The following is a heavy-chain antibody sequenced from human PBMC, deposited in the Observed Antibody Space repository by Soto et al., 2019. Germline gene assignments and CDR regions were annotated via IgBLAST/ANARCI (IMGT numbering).Heavy chain of an antibody. J-gene: IGHJ4*02. CDR2: ISYDGSNK. D-gene: IGHD3-10*01. CDR3: WGGPLRRFDY. CDR1: GFTFSSYA. V-gene: IGHV3-30-3*01. Sequence: QVQLVESGGGVVQPGRSLRLSCAASGFTFSSYAMHWVRQAPGKGLEWVAVISYDGSNKYYADSVKGRFTISRDNSKNTLYLPMNSLRAGDTAVYFWWGGPLRRFDYWGQGTLVTVSS.